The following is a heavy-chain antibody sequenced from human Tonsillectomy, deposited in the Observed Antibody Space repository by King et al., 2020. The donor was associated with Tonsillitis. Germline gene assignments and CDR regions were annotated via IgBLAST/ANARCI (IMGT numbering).Heavy chain of an antibody. CDR3: ARDAVEQATMIEPSPRVFYFYNGMDV. CDR1: GYTFSNYY. Sequence: VQLVESGTEVKKPGASVKISCKASGYTFSNYYMHWVRQAPGQGLEWMGVINPSGGNTNYAQRFQGRVTVTRDTPTNTVFMEMRNMRFNDTAVYYCARDAVEQATMIEPSPRVFYFYNGMDVWGHGTTVSVSS. CDR2: INPSGGNT. D-gene: IGHD5-24*01. J-gene: IGHJ6*02. V-gene: IGHV1-46*01.